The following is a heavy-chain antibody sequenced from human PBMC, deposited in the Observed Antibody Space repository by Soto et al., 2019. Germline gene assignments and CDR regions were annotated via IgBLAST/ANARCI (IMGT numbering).Heavy chain of an antibody. CDR1: GCSISSSSYY. V-gene: IGHV4-39*01. CDR3: ARQPSSIAARHFDY. J-gene: IGHJ4*02. D-gene: IGHD6-6*01. CDR2: IYYSGST. Sequence: QLQLQESGPGLVKPSETLSLTCTVSGCSISSSSYYWGWIRQPPGKGLEWIGSIYYSGSTYYNPSLKSRVTISVDTSKNQFSLKLSSVTAADTAVYYCARQPSSIAARHFDYWGQGTLVTVSS.